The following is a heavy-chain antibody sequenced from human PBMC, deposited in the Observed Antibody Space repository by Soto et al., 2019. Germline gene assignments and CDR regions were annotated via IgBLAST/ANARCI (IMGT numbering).Heavy chain of an antibody. CDR3: ARDPPETWYYYDSSGPEYFDY. CDR1: CYTFTIYG. Sequence: SVKVSCEASCYTFTIYGISWVRHAPGQGLDWIGWIISYNGNTNYAQKLQGRVTMTTDTSTSTAYMELRSLRSDDTAVYYCARDPPETWYYYDSSGPEYFDYWGQGTLVTVSS. CDR2: IISYNGNT. J-gene: IGHJ4*02. V-gene: IGHV1-18*04. D-gene: IGHD3-22*01.